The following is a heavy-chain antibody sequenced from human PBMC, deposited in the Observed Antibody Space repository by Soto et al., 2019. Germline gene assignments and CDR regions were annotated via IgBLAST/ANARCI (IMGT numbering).Heavy chain of an antibody. CDR1: GFSFASSW. J-gene: IGHJ6*02. CDR2: IYPGDSDT. Sequence: PGEALKISCKDSGFSFASSWFGWVRQMPGKGLEWMGVIYPGDSDTRYSPSFQGQVTISADKSISTAHLQWSSLKASDTAMYYCARHGFKTTRYYYYGLDFRSQGTTDTVSS. V-gene: IGHV5-51*01. D-gene: IGHD1-1*01. CDR3: ARHGFKTTRYYYYGLDF.